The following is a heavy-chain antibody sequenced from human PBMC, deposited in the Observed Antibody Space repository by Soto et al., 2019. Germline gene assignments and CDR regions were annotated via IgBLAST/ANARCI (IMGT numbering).Heavy chain of an antibody. CDR1: GYSFTSYW. V-gene: IGHV5-51*01. J-gene: IGHJ6*02. D-gene: IGHD6-13*01. CDR2: IYPGDSDT. CDR3: ERVQAAAGTYYYYYGMDV. Sequence: GESLKISCKGSGYSFTSYWIGWVRQMPGKGLERMGIIYPGDSDTRYSPSFQGQVTISADKSISTAYLQWSSLKASDTAMYYCERVQAAAGTYYYYYGMDVWGQGTLVTVSS.